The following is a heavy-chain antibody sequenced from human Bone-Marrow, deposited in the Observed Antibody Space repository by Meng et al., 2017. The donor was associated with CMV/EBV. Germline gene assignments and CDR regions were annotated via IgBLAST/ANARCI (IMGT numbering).Heavy chain of an antibody. Sequence: ESLKISCAASGFTFSSYAMSWVRQAPGKGLEWVSVIYSGGSRTYYADSVKGRLTISRDNSKNTLYLQMNSLRAEDTAVYYCARDFVGATQMGYWGQGTLVTVSS. CDR2: IYSGGSRT. J-gene: IGHJ4*02. D-gene: IGHD1-26*01. V-gene: IGHV3-23*03. CDR1: GFTFSSYA. CDR3: ARDFVGATQMGY.